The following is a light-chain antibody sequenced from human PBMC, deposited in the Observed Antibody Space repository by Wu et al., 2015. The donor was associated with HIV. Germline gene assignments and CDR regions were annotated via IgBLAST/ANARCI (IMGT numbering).Light chain of an antibody. J-gene: IGKJ2*01. Sequence: EIVLTQSPGTLSLSPGERATLSCSVSESVSGYLAWYQQRPGQPPTLLIYGASSRAAGIPDRFSGSGSGTDFSLTIRRLEPEDFAVYYCQQYNSSPYNFGQGTKLEIK. V-gene: IGKV3-20*01. CDR3: QQYNSSPYN. CDR1: ESVSGY. CDR2: GAS.